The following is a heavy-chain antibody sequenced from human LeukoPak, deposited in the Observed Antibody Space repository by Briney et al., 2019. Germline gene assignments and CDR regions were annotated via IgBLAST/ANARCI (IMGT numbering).Heavy chain of an antibody. V-gene: IGHV4-34*01. J-gene: IGHJ4*02. Sequence: SETLSLTCAVYGGSFSGYYWSWIRQPPGKGLEWIGEINHSGSTNYNPSLKSRVTISVDTSKNQFSLKLSSVTAAGTAVYYCARIPPRDYWGQGTLVTVSS. CDR2: INHSGST. CDR3: ARIPPRDY. CDR1: GGSFSGYY.